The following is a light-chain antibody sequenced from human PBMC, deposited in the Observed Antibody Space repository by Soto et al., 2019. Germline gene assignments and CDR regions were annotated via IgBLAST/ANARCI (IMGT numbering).Light chain of an antibody. V-gene: IGLV1-44*01. CDR3: AAWDDSLNAVV. CDR2: SGN. CDR1: SSNIGSYT. Sequence: QSVLTQPPSASGTPGQRVTFSCSGSSSNIGSYTVNWYQQSPGTAPKLLIHSGNQRPSGVPDRFSGSQSGTSASLAISGLQSEDEADYYCAAWDDSLNAVVFGGGTKLTVL. J-gene: IGLJ3*02.